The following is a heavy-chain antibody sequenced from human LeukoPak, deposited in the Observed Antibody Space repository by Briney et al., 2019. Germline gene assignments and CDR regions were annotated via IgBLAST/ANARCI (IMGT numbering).Heavy chain of an antibody. D-gene: IGHD4-17*01. CDR3: ARGGDYGDLRYFDY. CDR2: IYYRGST. CDR1: GGSISSYY. Sequence: SETLSLTCTVSGGSISSYYWSWIRQPPGKGLEWIGYIYYRGSTNYNPSLKSRVTFLVDTSKNQFSLKLNSVTAADTAVYYCARGGDYGDLRYFDYWGQGTLVTVSS. J-gene: IGHJ4*02. V-gene: IGHV4-59*01.